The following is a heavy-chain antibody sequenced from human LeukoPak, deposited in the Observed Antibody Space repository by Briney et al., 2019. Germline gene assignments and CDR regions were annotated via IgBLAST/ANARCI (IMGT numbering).Heavy chain of an antibody. J-gene: IGHJ4*02. Sequence: GGSLRLSCAASGFTFRSYAMSWVRQAPGKGLEWVSAICGSGGSTYYADSVKGRFTISRDNSKDTLYLPMNSLRAEDTAVYYCAKEPEYCSGGSCYHLDYWGQGTLVTVSS. CDR1: GFTFRSYA. D-gene: IGHD2-15*01. CDR3: AKEPEYCSGGSCYHLDY. V-gene: IGHV3-23*01. CDR2: ICGSGGST.